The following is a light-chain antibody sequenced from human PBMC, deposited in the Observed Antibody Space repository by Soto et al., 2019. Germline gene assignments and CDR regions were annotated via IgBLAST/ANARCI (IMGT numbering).Light chain of an antibody. CDR3: LLSYSGPV. Sequence: QAVVTQEASLTVSPGGTVTLTCGSSTGAVTSGHYPYWFQQKPGQAPRTLIYDTSNKHSWTPARFSGSLLGGKAALTLSGAQPEDEAAYYCLLSYSGPVFGGGTKLTVL. CDR2: DTS. V-gene: IGLV7-46*01. CDR1: TGAVTSGHY. J-gene: IGLJ2*01.